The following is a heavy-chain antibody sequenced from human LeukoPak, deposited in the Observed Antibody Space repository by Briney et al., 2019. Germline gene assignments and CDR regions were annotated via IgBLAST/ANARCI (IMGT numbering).Heavy chain of an antibody. J-gene: IGHJ4*02. Sequence: SETLSLTCAVSGSSLSSAYYWGGIRPPPGKGLEGIESINDSGSNYYKTSLKRRVTISVATSKNKFSLKLSSAPAADTAVYYCAGGDNWNVRIWGQGTLVTVSS. CDR1: GSSLSSAYY. V-gene: IGHV4-38-2*01. CDR3: AGGDNWNVRI. D-gene: IGHD1-20*01. CDR2: INDSGSN.